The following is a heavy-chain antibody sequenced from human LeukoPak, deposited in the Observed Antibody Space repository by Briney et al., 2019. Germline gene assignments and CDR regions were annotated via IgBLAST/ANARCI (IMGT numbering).Heavy chain of an antibody. J-gene: IGHJ4*02. CDR2: ISYDGSNK. CDR1: GFTFSSYG. D-gene: IGHD3-10*01. Sequence: GGSLRLSCAASGFTFSSYGMHWVRQAPGKGLEWVAVISYDGSNKYYADSVKGRFTISRDNSKNTLYLQMNSLRAEDTAVYYCARARSMVRGGGANYFDYWGQGTLVTVSS. CDR3: ARARSMVRGGGANYFDY. V-gene: IGHV3-30*19.